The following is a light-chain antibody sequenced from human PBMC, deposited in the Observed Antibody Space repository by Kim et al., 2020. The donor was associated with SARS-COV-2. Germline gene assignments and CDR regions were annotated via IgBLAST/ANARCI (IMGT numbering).Light chain of an antibody. CDR1: QSVTSSY. CDR2: SAS. CDR3: HQYDTSHT. V-gene: IGKV3-20*01. J-gene: IGKJ2*01. Sequence: IVLTQSPDSLSLSPGDRVTLSCRASQSVTSSYLDWYQQKPGQAPRLLIYSASSRATGIPDRFSGSGSGTDFTLTISGLEPEDFAVYYCHQYDTSHTFGQGTKVDIK.